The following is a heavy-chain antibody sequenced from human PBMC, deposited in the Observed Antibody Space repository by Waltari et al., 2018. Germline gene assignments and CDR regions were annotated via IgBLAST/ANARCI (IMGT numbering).Heavy chain of an antibody. CDR3: ARGGVGYDSSGYYLDY. D-gene: IGHD3-22*01. J-gene: IGHJ4*02. V-gene: IGHV4-30-2*01. Sequence: QLQLQESGSGLVKPSQTLSLTCAVSGGSISSGGYSWRWIRQPPGKGLEWIGYIYHSGSTYYNPALKSRVTIAVDRSKNQFSLKLSSVTAADTAVYYCARGGVGYDSSGYYLDYWGQGTLVTVSS. CDR1: GGSISSGGYS. CDR2: IYHSGST.